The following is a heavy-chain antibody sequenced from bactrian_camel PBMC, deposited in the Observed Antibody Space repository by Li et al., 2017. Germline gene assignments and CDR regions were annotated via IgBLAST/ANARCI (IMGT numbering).Heavy chain of an antibody. V-gene: IGHV3S40*01. J-gene: IGHJ6*01. CDR1: GQTLSTDSQYSRC. CDR2: IYADIGRT. D-gene: IGHD8*01. CDR3: ALDRTNPCDNWPRARHFSY. Sequence: VQLVESGGGSVQPGGSLRLSCVVSGQTLSTDSQYSRCMGWFRRAPGKEREGVAAIYADIGRTLYADSVKGRFTISHDNTQNTVYLQMNSLGPEDTDMYYCALDRTNPCDNWPRARHFSYWGQGTQVTVS.